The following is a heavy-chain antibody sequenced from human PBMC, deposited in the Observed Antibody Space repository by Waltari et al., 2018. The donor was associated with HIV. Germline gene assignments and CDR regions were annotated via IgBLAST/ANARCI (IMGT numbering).Heavy chain of an antibody. CDR3: ARGGSTPGWFDP. J-gene: IGHJ5*02. V-gene: IGHV4-59*01. CDR2: IYYSGST. D-gene: IGHD6-13*01. Sequence: QVQLQESGPGLVKPSETLSLTCTVSGGSISSYYWSWIRQHPGKGREWIGYIYYSGSTNYHPPLKRRVTISVDTSKNQFSLKLSSVTAADTAVYYCARGGSTPGWFDPWGQGTLVTVSS. CDR1: GGSISSYY.